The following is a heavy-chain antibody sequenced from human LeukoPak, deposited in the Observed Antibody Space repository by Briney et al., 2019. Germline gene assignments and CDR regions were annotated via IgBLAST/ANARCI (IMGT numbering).Heavy chain of an antibody. Sequence: SETLSLTCSVSGSSMNLYSWNWIRQSPGKGPEWIAYMYYSGTTNYNPSLENRAAISLDLSRHQFSLRLNSVTAADTAVYYCARRSSRGIAAAGTGGWYFDLWGRGTLVTVSS. V-gene: IGHV4-59*12. D-gene: IGHD6-13*01. J-gene: IGHJ2*01. CDR2: MYYSGTT. CDR1: GSSMNLYS. CDR3: ARRSSRGIAAAGTGGWYFDL.